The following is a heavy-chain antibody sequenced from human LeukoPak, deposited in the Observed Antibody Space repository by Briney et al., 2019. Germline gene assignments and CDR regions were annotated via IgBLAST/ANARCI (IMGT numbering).Heavy chain of an antibody. J-gene: IGHJ4*02. D-gene: IGHD7-27*01. Sequence: SETLSLTCTVSGGSISGGGYYWSWTRQHPGKGLEWIGYIYYSGSTYYNPSLKSRVTISVDTSKNQFSLKLSSVTAADTAVYYCARAVGMPPYYFDYWGQGTLVTVSS. V-gene: IGHV4-31*03. CDR1: GGSISGGGYY. CDR3: ARAVGMPPYYFDY. CDR2: IYYSGST.